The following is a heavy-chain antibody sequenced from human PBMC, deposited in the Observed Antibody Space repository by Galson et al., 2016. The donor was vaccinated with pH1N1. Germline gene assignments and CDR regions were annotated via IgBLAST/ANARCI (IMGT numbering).Heavy chain of an antibody. D-gene: IGHD3-22*01. Sequence: SVKVSCKASGGTFGSYGINWVRQAPGQGLEWMGGIIPIFNTVKYAQNFQGRVTITADESTTTAYMELSSLRTEDTAMYYCAREDYYDTDLSDWYFVLWGRGPLLTVSS. CDR1: GGTFGSYG. CDR2: IIPIFNTV. J-gene: IGHJ2*01. V-gene: IGHV1-69*13. CDR3: AREDYYDTDLSDWYFVL.